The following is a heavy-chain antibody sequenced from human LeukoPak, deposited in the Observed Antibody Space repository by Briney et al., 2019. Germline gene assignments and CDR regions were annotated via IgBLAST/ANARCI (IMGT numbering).Heavy chain of an antibody. Sequence: ASVKVSCKASGYTVTGYYIHWVRQAPGQGLEWMGIINPSGGSTNYAQKFQGRVTMTSDTSASTVYMDLSSLRSEDTAIYYCARDKSSTNWLDSWGQGTLVTVSS. CDR2: INPSGGST. CDR3: ARDKSSTNWLDS. D-gene: IGHD3-10*01. J-gene: IGHJ5*01. V-gene: IGHV1-46*01. CDR1: GYTVTGYY.